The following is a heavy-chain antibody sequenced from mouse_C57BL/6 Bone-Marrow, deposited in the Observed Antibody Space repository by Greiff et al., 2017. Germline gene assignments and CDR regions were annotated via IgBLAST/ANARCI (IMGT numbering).Heavy chain of an antibody. J-gene: IGHJ2*01. CDR1: GYTFTSYW. CDR2: IYPGSGST. Sequence: QVHVKQPGAELVKPGASVKMSCKASGYTFTSYWITWVKQRPGQGLEWIGDIYPGSGSTNYNEKFKSKATLTVDTSSSTAYMQLSSLTSEDSAVYYCARTIVYMVTFDYWGQGTTLTVSS. CDR3: ARTIVYMVTFDY. V-gene: IGHV1-55*01. D-gene: IGHD2-2*01.